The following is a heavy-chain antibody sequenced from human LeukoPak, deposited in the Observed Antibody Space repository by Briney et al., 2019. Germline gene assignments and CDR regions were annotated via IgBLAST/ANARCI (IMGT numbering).Heavy chain of an antibody. CDR3: ARLGGSYSTGYFDY. J-gene: IGHJ4*02. V-gene: IGHV5-51*01. CDR1: GYIFISYW. Sequence: GESLQISGEGSGYIFISYWIGWGRPLPGKGLGWMVIIYPGHSDTRSRPSFQAPVTISADKSISTAYLQWSSLKASDTAMYYCARLGGSYSTGYFDYWGQGTLVTVSS. CDR2: IYPGHSDT. D-gene: IGHD1-26*01.